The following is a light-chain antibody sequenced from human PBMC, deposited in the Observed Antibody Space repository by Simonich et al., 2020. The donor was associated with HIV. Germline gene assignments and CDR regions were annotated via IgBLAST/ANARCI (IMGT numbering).Light chain of an antibody. CDR1: QSVLYRSNNKNY. Sequence: DIVMTQSPDSLAVSLGERATINCKSSQSVLYRSNNKNYLAWYQQQPGQPPKLLFYCASTRESGVPDRFSGRGSGTDFTLTISSLQAEDVAVYYCQQYYDSPYTFGQGTKLEIK. CDR2: CAS. J-gene: IGKJ2*01. CDR3: QQYYDSPYT. V-gene: IGKV4-1*01.